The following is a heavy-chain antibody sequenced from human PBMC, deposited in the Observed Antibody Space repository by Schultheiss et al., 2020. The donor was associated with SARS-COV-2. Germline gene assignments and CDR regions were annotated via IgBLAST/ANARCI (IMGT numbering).Heavy chain of an antibody. CDR2: IYTSGST. D-gene: IGHD3-22*01. CDR3: ARREVEVIRSPNAFDI. CDR1: GYSISSGYY. V-gene: IGHV4-4*07. Sequence: SETLSLTCTVSGYSISSGYYWSWIRQPAGKGLEWIGRIYTSGSTNYNPSLKSRVTMSVDTSKNQFSLKLSSVTAADTAVYYCARREVEVIRSPNAFDIWGQGTMVTVSS. J-gene: IGHJ3*02.